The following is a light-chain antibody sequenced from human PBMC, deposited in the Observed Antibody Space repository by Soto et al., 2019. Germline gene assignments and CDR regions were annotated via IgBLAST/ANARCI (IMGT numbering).Light chain of an antibody. CDR2: WAS. Sequence: DIVMTQSPDSLAVSLGERATVNCKSSQSLIGSPNDKSYLAWYQHKPGQPPKLLIYWASTRESGVPDRFSGSGSGTDFTLTIASLQAEDVAVYYCQQYCSTPRAFGQGTKVEIK. CDR3: QQYCSTPRA. J-gene: IGKJ1*01. CDR1: QSLIGSPNDKSY. V-gene: IGKV4-1*01.